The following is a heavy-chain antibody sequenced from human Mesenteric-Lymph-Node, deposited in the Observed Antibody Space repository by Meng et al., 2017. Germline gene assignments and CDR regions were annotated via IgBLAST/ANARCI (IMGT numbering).Heavy chain of an antibody. CDR2: ISSSGSTI. CDR1: GFSSRSYS. CDR3: ARSLLYYYGSGSYYNPVNYYYGMDV. V-gene: IGHV3-48*04. D-gene: IGHD3-10*01. J-gene: IGHJ6*02. Sequence: GESLKISCAASGFSSRSYSMSWVRQAPGKGLEWVSYISSSGSTIYYADSVKGRFTISRDNAKNTLYLQMNSLRAEDTAVYYCARSLLYYYGSGSYYNPVNYYYGMDVWGQGTTVTVSS.